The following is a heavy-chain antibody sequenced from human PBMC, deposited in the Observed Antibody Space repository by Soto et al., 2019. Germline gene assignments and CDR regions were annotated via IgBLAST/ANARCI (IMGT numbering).Heavy chain of an antibody. J-gene: IGHJ4*02. CDR2: IYHTGST. V-gene: IGHV4-4*02. D-gene: IGHD2-15*01. Sequence: QVQLQESGPRLVKPSGTLSLTCAVSGASISSTNWWTWVRQPPGKGLEWIGEIYHTGSTKYNPSPRARPTTPLDRPTTPVPLNLSPVTAADPAVYYCAPLPPRLVVVVLPIPTWGQGTLVTVSS. CDR1: GASISSTNW. CDR3: APLPPRLVVVVLPIPT.